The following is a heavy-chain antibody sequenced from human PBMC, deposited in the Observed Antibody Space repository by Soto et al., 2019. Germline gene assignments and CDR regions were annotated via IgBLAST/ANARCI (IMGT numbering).Heavy chain of an antibody. CDR3: ARRTGSYLDY. CDR2: INPSGGST. Sequence: QVQLVQSGAEVKKPGASVKVSCETSGYTFTNYSMHWVRQAPGQGLEWMGIINPSGGSTRYAQQFQGRVTMTRDTSTSTVYMELSSLRSEDTAVYYCARRTGSYLDYWGQGFMVTVSS. CDR1: GYTFTNYS. J-gene: IGHJ4*02. D-gene: IGHD1-26*01. V-gene: IGHV1-46*01.